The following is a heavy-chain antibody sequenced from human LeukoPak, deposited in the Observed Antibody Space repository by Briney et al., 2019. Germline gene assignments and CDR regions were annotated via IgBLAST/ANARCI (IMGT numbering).Heavy chain of an antibody. CDR3: ARGGGMGHYYYYMDV. V-gene: IGHV4-61*02. J-gene: IGHJ6*03. CDR2: IYTSGST. Sequence: SQTLSLTCTVSGGSISSGSYYWSWIRQPAGKGLEWIGRIYTSGSTNYNPALKSRVTISVDTSKNQFSLKLSSVTAADTAVYYCARGGGMGHYYYYMDVWGKGTTVTISS. CDR1: GGSISSGSYY. D-gene: IGHD5-24*01.